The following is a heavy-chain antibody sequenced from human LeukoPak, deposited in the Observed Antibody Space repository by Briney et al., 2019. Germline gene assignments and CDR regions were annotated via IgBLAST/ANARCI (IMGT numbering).Heavy chain of an antibody. Sequence: GGSLRLSCTASGFTFGDYAMSWVRQAPGKGLEWVANIKQDGSEKYYVDSVKGRFTISRDNAKNSLYLQMNSLRAEDTAVYYCARVGLDIVVVTAFDDYWGQGTLVTVSS. CDR2: IKQDGSEK. CDR3: ARVGLDIVVVTAFDDY. CDR1: GFTFGDYA. J-gene: IGHJ4*02. D-gene: IGHD2-21*02. V-gene: IGHV3-7*01.